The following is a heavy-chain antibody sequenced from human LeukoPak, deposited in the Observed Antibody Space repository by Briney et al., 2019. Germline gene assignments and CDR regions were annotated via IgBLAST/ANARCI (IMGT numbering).Heavy chain of an antibody. CDR3: ARGVVVVPAARPGGNWFDP. J-gene: IGHJ5*02. D-gene: IGHD2-2*01. Sequence: SETLSLTCAVYGGSFSGYYWSWIRQPPGKGLEWIGEINHSGSTNYNPSLKSRVTISVDTSKNQFSLKLSSVTAADTAVYYCARGVVVVPAARPGGNWFDPWGQGTLVTVSS. CDR2: INHSGST. CDR1: GGSFSGYY. V-gene: IGHV4-34*01.